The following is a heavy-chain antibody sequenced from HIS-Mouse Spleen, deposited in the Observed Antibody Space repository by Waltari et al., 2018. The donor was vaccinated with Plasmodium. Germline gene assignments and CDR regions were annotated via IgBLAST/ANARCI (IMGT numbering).Heavy chain of an antibody. Sequence: QVQLVQSGAEVKKPGASVKVSFKASGYTFTNYGISWVPQDPGQGLEWMGWNSPYNGNTHSAQKLQGRVTMTTDTSTSTAYMELRSLRSDDTAVYYCARGSAGDAFDIWGQGTMVTVSS. CDR1: GYTFTNYG. J-gene: IGHJ3*02. D-gene: IGHD6-19*01. V-gene: IGHV1-18*01. CDR2: NSPYNGNT. CDR3: ARGSAGDAFDI.